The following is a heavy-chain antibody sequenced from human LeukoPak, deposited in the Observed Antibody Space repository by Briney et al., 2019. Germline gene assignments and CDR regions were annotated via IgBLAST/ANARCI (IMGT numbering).Heavy chain of an antibody. V-gene: IGHV3-23*01. CDR1: GFTFSSYA. Sequence: GGSLRLSCAASGFTFSSYAMGWVRQAPGKGLEWVSAISGSGGSTYYADSVKGRFTISRDNSKNTLYLQMNSLRAEDTAVYYCAKGRGGGWYLTDYWGQGTLVTVSS. CDR2: ISGSGGST. D-gene: IGHD6-19*01. CDR3: AKGRGGGWYLTDY. J-gene: IGHJ4*02.